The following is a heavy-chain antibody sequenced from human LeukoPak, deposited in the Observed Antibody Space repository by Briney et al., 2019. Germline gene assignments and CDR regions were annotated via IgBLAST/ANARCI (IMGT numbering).Heavy chain of an antibody. Sequence: GSLRLSCAASGFTLSDYYMSWIRQAPGKGLEWISYISSSGSNIYYADSVKGRFTMCRDNAKGSLYLQMNSLRAEDTAIYYCARRRDYFDYWGQGTLVTVSS. J-gene: IGHJ4*02. V-gene: IGHV3-11*01. CDR3: ARRRDYFDY. CDR2: ISSSGSNI. CDR1: GFTLSDYY.